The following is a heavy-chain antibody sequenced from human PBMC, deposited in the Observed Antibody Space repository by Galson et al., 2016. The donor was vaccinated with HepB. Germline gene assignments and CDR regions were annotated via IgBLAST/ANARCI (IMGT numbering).Heavy chain of an antibody. CDR2: VNPNTGHT. CDR3: ARGSGAILYYFDS. V-gene: IGHV1-8*01. J-gene: IGHJ4*02. Sequence: SVKVSCKASGYTFTSFEITWVRQAPGQGLEWLGWVNPNTGHTGYAQKFQGRVTMTRNTSIGTAYMELSYLKSDDTAVYYCARGSGAILYYFDSWGQGTLVTVSS. CDR1: GYTFTSFE. D-gene: IGHD2-21*01.